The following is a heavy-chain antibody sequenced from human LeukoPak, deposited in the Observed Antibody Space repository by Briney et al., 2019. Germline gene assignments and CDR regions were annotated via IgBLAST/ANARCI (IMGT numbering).Heavy chain of an antibody. V-gene: IGHV3-7*01. J-gene: IGHJ5*02. CDR3: ARPLMYYYGSETYFWFDP. CDR1: GFTFTTYW. D-gene: IGHD3-10*01. CDR2: INQDGTEK. Sequence: GGSLRLSCAASGFTFTTYWMTWVRQAPGKGLEWVANINQDGTEKYYVDSVKGRFTISRDNAKNSLSLQMNSLRAEDTAVYYCARPLMYYYGSETYFWFDPWGQGTLVTVSS.